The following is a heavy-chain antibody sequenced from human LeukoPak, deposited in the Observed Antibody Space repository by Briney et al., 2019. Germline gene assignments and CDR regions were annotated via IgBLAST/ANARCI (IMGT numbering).Heavy chain of an antibody. CDR2: IKQDGSEK. D-gene: IGHD2-2*01. CDR3: ARLIVVVPAALYYFDY. CDR1: GFTFSSYA. Sequence: GGSLRLSCAASGFTFSSYAMSWVRQAPGKGLEWVANIKQDGSEKYYVDSVKGRFTISRDNAKNSLYLQMNSLRAEDTAVYYCARLIVVVPAALYYFDYWGQGTLVTVSS. V-gene: IGHV3-7*01. J-gene: IGHJ4*02.